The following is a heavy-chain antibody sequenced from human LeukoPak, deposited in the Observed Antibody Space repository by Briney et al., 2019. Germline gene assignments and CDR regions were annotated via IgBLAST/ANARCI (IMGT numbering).Heavy chain of an antibody. CDR3: AREGKIVGASFDY. D-gene: IGHD1-26*01. Sequence: ASVKVSCKASGYTFTIYYIHWVRQAPGQGLEWMGSIYTNSGGATFAQNFQGRVTIICDTSSSKAYLELTRLRSDDTAVYYCAREGKIVGASFDYWGQGTLVTVPS. V-gene: IGHV1-2*02. CDR1: GYTFTIYY. J-gene: IGHJ4*02. CDR2: IYTNSGGA.